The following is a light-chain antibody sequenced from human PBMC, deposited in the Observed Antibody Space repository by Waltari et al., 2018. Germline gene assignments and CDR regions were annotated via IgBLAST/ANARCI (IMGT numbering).Light chain of an antibody. CDR1: QSITSNY. CDR2: DAS. J-gene: IGKJ2*01. Sequence: EIVLTQSPGTLSLSPGERATLSCRASQSITSNYLAWYQQRPGQAPRLLIYDASTRATGIPDRFSGSGSGTDFTLTISRLEPEDFAVYYCQQCGRSLYTFCQGTTLEIK. V-gene: IGKV3-20*01. CDR3: QQCGRSLYT.